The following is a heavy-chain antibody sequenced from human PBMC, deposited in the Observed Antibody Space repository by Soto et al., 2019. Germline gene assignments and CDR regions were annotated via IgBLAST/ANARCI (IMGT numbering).Heavy chain of an antibody. CDR3: AKDMRDYSYYFDY. J-gene: IGHJ4*02. CDR2: ISWNSGSI. CDR1: GFTFDDYA. D-gene: IGHD2-15*01. Sequence: GGSLRLSCAASGFTFDDYAMHWVRQAPGKGLEWVSGISWNSGSIGYADSVKGRFTISRDNAKNSLYLQMNSLRAEDTALYYCAKDMRDYSYYFDYWGQGTLVTVSS. V-gene: IGHV3-9*01.